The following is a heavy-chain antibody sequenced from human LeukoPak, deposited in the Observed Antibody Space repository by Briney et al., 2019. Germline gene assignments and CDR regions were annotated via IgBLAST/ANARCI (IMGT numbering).Heavy chain of an antibody. J-gene: IGHJ6*03. CDR2: VDPEDGET. CDR3: ATESYYYYYYMDV. Sequence: GASVKVSCKVSGYTFTDYYMHWVQQAPGKGLEWMGLVDPEDGETIYAEKFQGRVTITADTSTDTAYMELSSLRSEDTAVYYCATESYYYYYYMDVWGQGTLVTVSS. V-gene: IGHV1-69-2*01. CDR1: GYTFTDYY.